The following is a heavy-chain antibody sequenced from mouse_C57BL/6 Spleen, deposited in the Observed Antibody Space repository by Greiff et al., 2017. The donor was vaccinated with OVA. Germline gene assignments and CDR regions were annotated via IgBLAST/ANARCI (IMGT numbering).Heavy chain of an antibody. CDR2: IDPETGGT. D-gene: IGHD2-4*01. CDR3: TREEGDYDAWFAY. Sequence: VQLQESGAELVRPGASVTLSCKASGYTFTDYEMHWVKQTPVHGLEWIGAIDPETGGTAYNQKFKGKAILTADKSSSTAYMELRSLTSEDSAFYYCTREEGDYDAWFAYWGQGTLVTVSA. V-gene: IGHV1-15*01. J-gene: IGHJ3*01. CDR1: GYTFTDYE.